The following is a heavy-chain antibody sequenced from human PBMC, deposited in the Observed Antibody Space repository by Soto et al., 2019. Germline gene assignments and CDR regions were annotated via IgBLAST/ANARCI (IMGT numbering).Heavy chain of an antibody. V-gene: IGHV3-7*03. CDR1: GFTFSSYW. CDR3: APVLKQWLVKYYFDY. D-gene: IGHD6-19*01. J-gene: IGHJ4*02. Sequence: GGSLRLSCAASGFTFSSYWMSWVRQAPGKGLEWVANIKQDGSEKYYVDSVKGRFTISRDNAKNSLYLQMNSLRAEDTAVYYCAPVLKQWLVKYYFDYWGQGTLVTVSP. CDR2: IKQDGSEK.